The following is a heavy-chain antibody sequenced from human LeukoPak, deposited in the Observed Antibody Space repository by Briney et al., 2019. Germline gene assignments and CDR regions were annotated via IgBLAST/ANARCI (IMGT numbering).Heavy chain of an antibody. J-gene: IGHJ4*02. D-gene: IGHD4-17*01. CDR2: IVVGSGNT. V-gene: IGHV1-58*01. Sequence: SVKVSCKASGFTFTSSAVQWVRQARGQRLEWIGWIVVGSGNTNYAQKFQERVTITRDMSTSTAYMELSSLRSEDTAVYYCAARPRGNYGDYSEDWGQGTLVTVSS. CDR3: AARPRGNYGDYSED. CDR1: GFTFTSSA.